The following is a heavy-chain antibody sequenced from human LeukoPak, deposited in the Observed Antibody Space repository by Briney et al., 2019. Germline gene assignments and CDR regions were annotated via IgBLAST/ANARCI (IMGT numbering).Heavy chain of an antibody. Sequence: PGRSLRLSCAASGFTFDDYAMHWVRQAPGKGLEWVSGISWNSGSIGYADSVKGRFTISRDNAKNSLYLQMNSLRAEDMALYYCAKASHYYDSSGYFDYWGQGNLVTVSS. V-gene: IGHV3-9*03. J-gene: IGHJ4*02. CDR1: GFTFDDYA. D-gene: IGHD3-22*01. CDR3: AKASHYYDSSGYFDY. CDR2: ISWNSGSI.